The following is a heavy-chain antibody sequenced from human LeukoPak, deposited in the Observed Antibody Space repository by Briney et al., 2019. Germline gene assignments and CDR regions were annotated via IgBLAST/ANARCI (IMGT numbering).Heavy chain of an antibody. CDR2: IYYSGST. CDR1: GGSISSYY. D-gene: IGHD3-3*01. V-gene: IGHV4-59*12. CDR3: ARDITGQNWFDP. Sequence: SETLSLTCTVSGGSISSYYWSWIRQPPGKGLEWIGYIYYSGSTNYNPSLKSRVTISVDTSKNQFSLKLSSVTAADTAVYYCARDITGQNWFDPWGQGTLVTVSS. J-gene: IGHJ5*02.